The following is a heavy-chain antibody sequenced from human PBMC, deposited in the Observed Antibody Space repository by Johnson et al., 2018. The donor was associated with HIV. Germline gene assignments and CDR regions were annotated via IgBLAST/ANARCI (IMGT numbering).Heavy chain of an antibody. CDR2: ISYDGSNK. V-gene: IGHV3-30-3*01. D-gene: IGHD1-26*01. CDR1: GFTFTSFA. Sequence: QVQLVESGGGVVQPGTSLRLSCAASGFTFTSFAMHWVRLAPGKGLEWVAFISYDGSNKYYADSVKGRFTISRDNSKNTMSLQMNSPRVEDTAVYYCARVRGGRENAFDIWGQGTMVTVSS. J-gene: IGHJ3*02. CDR3: ARVRGGRENAFDI.